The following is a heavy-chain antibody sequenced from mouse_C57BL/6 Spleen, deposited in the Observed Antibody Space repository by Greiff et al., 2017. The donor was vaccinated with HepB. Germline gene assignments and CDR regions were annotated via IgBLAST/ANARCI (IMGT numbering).Heavy chain of an antibody. J-gene: IGHJ2*01. Sequence: VQLQQSGPELVKPGASVKISCKASGYAFSSSWMNWVKQRPGKGLEWIGRIYPGDGDTNYNGKFKGKATLTADKSSSTAYMQLSSLTSEDSAVYFCARPYYGSSLYYFDYWGQGTTLTVSS. CDR2: IYPGDGDT. V-gene: IGHV1-82*01. CDR3: ARPYYGSSLYYFDY. CDR1: GYAFSSSW. D-gene: IGHD1-1*01.